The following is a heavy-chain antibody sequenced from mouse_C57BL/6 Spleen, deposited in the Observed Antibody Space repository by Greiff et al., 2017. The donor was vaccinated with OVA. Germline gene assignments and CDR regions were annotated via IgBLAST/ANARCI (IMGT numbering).Heavy chain of an antibody. CDR3: ARDLQLRLRENAMDY. V-gene: IGHV3-6*01. D-gene: IGHD3-2*02. J-gene: IGHJ4*01. CDR1: GYSITSGYY. CDR2: ISYDGSN. Sequence: EVKLMESGPGLVKPSQSLSLTCSVTGYSITSGYYWNWIRQFPGNKLEWMGYISYDGSNNYNPSLKNRISITRDTSKNQFFLKLNSVTTEDTATYYCARDLQLRLRENAMDYWGQGTSVTVSS.